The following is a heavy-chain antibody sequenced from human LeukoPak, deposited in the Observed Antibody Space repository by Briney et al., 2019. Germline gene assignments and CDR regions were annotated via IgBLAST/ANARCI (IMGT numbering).Heavy chain of an antibody. Sequence: ASVKVSCKASGYTFTSYDINWVRQATGQGLEWMGWVSPSSGNTGYAQKFQGRVTMTRSTSISTAYMELSSLRSEDTAVYYCATSPPNWGFDNWGQGTLVTVSS. V-gene: IGHV1-8*01. D-gene: IGHD7-27*01. CDR1: GYTFTSYD. J-gene: IGHJ4*02. CDR3: ATSPPNWGFDN. CDR2: VSPSSGNT.